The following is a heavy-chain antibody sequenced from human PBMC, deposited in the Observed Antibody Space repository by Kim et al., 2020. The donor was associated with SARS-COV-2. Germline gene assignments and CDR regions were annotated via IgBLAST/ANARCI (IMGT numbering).Heavy chain of an antibody. J-gene: IGHJ5*02. CDR2: INSDGGDT. CDR3: ARGTLRQGLDP. CDR1: GFTFSNYW. V-gene: IGHV3-74*01. Sequence: GGSLRLSCAASGFTFSNYWMNWVRQGPGKGLVWVSRINSDGGDTHYVDSVKGRFTISRDNAENTLHLQLNSLRVEDTAIYYCARGTLRQGLDPWGQGTLVTVS.